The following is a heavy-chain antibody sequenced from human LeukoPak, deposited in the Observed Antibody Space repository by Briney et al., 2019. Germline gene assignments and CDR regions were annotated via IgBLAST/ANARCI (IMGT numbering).Heavy chain of an antibody. V-gene: IGHV4-4*07. CDR2: IFTSGSI. J-gene: IGHJ5*02. Sequence: SETLSLTCTVSGGSISSDSWSWIRQSAGKELEWIGHIFTSGSINYNPSLRSRVTMSVDTSKSQFSLQLSSVTAADTAVYYCASTLGYGWFDPWGQGTLVTVSS. CDR3: ASTLGYGWFDP. CDR1: GGSISSDS. D-gene: IGHD1-1*01.